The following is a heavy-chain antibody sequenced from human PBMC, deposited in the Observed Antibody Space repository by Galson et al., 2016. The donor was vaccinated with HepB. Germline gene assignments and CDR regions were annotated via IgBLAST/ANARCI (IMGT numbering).Heavy chain of an antibody. V-gene: IGHV3-23*01. CDR3: AVRYSSIWYFQH. D-gene: IGHD6-13*01. J-gene: IGHJ1*01. CDR1: GFTLSNSA. CDR2: MSDSGGST. Sequence: LRLSCAASGFTLSNSAMSWVRQAPGKGLEWVSAMSDSGGSTYYADSVRGRFTISRDNSKNTLYLQMNSLGAEDTAIYYCAVRYSSIWYFQHWGRGTLVSVSS.